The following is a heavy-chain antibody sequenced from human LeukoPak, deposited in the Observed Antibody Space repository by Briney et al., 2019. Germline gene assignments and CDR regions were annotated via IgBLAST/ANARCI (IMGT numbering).Heavy chain of an antibody. D-gene: IGHD2/OR15-2a*01. CDR1: SX. V-gene: IGHV3-11*01. CDR3: AKGHTSLDC. Sequence: SXMXXIRQAPGXGLEYISYITPSGDYMSYTDSVKGRFTFSRDNAKNSLYLQMNSLRAEDTAVYFCAKGHTSLDCRGQGALVTVSS. CDR2: ITPSGDYM. J-gene: IGHJ4*02.